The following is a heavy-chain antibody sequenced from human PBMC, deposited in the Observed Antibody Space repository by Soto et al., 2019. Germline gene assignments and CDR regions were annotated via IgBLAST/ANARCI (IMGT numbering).Heavy chain of an antibody. Sequence: GASVKVSCKASGGTFSSYAISWVRQAPGQGLEWMGGIIPIYGTANYAQKFQGRVTITTDASTSTAYMELCSLRSEDTAVYYCARGSLHFYYYYGMDVWGQGTTVTVSS. CDR1: GGTFSSYA. D-gene: IGHD2-15*01. CDR3: ARGSLHFYYYYGMDV. J-gene: IGHJ6*02. V-gene: IGHV1-69*05. CDR2: IIPIYGTA.